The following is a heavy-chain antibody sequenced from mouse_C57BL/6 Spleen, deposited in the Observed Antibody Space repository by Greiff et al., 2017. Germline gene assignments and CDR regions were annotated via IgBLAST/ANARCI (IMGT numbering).Heavy chain of an antibody. Sequence: VQLQQSGAELVRPGASVKLSCTASGFNIKDDYMHWVKQRPEQGLEWIGWIDPENGDTEYASKFQGKATITADTSSNTAYLQLSSLTSEDTAVYYCTTYGSSRGFAYWGQGTLVTVSA. V-gene: IGHV14-4*01. D-gene: IGHD1-1*01. J-gene: IGHJ3*01. CDR1: GFNIKDDY. CDR3: TTYGSSRGFAY. CDR2: IDPENGDT.